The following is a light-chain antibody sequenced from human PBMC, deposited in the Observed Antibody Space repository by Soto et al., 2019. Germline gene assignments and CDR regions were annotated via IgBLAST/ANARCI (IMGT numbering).Light chain of an antibody. CDR2: TAS. Sequence: IQLTQSPSSLSASVGDRVAITCRASEGISSYLAWYQEKPGKVPKLLIDTASTLQNGFPSRFSGSGSGTDFTLTISSLQPEDFATYYCLQLKRYPLTFGGGTKV. CDR1: EGISSY. V-gene: IGKV1-9*01. J-gene: IGKJ4*01. CDR3: LQLKRYPLT.